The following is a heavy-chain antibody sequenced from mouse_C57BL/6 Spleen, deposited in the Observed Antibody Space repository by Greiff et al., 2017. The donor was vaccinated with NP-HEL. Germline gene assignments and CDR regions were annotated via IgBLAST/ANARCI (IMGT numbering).Heavy chain of an antibody. CDR3: ASREYYFDY. D-gene: IGHD3-1*01. V-gene: IGHV1-59*01. Sequence: VQLQQPGAELVRPGTSVKLSCKASGYTFTSYWMHWVKQRPGQGLEWIGVIDPSDSYTNYNQKFKGKATLTVDTSSSTAYMQLSSLTSEDSAVYYCASREYYFDYWGQGTTLTVSS. CDR1: GYTFTSYW. J-gene: IGHJ2*01. CDR2: IDPSDSYT.